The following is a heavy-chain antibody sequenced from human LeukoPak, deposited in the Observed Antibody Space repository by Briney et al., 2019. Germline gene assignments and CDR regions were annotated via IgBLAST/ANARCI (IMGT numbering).Heavy chain of an antibody. J-gene: IGHJ4*02. CDR2: ISAYNGNT. V-gene: IGHV1-18*01. CDR1: GYTFTSYG. CDR3: ARGARRSEYSSSWYDY. Sequence: ASVKVSCKDSGYTFTSYGISWVRQAPGQGLEWMGWISAYNGNTNYAQKLQGRVTMTTDTSTSTAYMELRSLRSDDTAVYYCARGARRSEYSSSWYDYWGQGTLVTVSS. D-gene: IGHD6-13*01.